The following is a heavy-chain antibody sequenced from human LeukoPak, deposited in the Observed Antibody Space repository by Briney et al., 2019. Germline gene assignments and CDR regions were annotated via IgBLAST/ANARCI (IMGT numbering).Heavy chain of an antibody. CDR3: ARVNYYDSSGYLY. CDR1: GYTFTGYY. J-gene: IGHJ4*02. V-gene: IGHV1-2*02. Sequence: ASVKVSCKASGYTFTGYYMHWVRQAPGQGLEWMGWINPNSGGTNYALKFQGRVTMTRDTSISTAYMELSRLRSDDTAVYYCARVNYYDSSGYLYWGQGTLVTVSS. D-gene: IGHD3-22*01. CDR2: INPNSGGT.